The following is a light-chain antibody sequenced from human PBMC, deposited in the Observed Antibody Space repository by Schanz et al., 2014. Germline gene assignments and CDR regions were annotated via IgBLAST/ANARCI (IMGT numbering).Light chain of an antibody. Sequence: EIVLTQSPGTLSLSPGERATLSCRASQSVSSSFLAWYQHKPGQPPRLLIYGASSRATGIPARFSGSGSGTEFTLTISSLQSEDFAVYYCQQYDNWWTFGQGTKVEIK. CDR2: GAS. V-gene: IGKV3-20*01. J-gene: IGKJ1*01. CDR1: QSVSSSF. CDR3: QQYDNWWT.